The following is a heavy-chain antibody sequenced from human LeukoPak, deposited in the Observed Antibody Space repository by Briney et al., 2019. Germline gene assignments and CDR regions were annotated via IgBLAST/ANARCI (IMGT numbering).Heavy chain of an antibody. CDR2: ISTYSGDS. J-gene: IGHJ4*02. CDR1: GYTFSDYG. Sequence: ASVKVSCKTSGYTFSDYGISWARQAPGQGLQWMGWISTYSGDSDYAQRFQGRAIMTIDTAAATVYLELRSLIFNDTAVYFCARDLGEGAKRDLDFWGQGTLVTVSS. V-gene: IGHV1-18*01. CDR3: ARDLGEGAKRDLDF. D-gene: IGHD1-26*01.